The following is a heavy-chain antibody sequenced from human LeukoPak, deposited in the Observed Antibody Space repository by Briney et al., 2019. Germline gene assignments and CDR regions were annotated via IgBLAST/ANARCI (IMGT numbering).Heavy chain of an antibody. CDR3: TTEGGDYDILTGYFEYFDY. CDR2: IKSKTDGGTT. J-gene: IGHJ4*02. Sequence: PGGSLRLSCAASGFTFSNAWMSWVRQAPGKGLEWVGRIKSKTDGGTTDYAARVKGRFTISRDDSKNTLYLQMNSLKTEDTAVYYCTTEGGDYDILTGYFEYFDYWGQGTLVTVSS. D-gene: IGHD3-9*01. CDR1: GFTFSNAW. V-gene: IGHV3-15*01.